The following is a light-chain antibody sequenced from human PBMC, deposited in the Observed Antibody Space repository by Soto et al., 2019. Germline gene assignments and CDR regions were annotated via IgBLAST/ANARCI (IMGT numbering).Light chain of an antibody. V-gene: IGKV3-15*01. CDR3: QQYNNWPWT. CDR1: QSVSSN. Sequence: EIVMTQSPATLSVSPGERATLSCRASQSVSSNLAWYQQKPGQAPRLLIYGASTRATGIPARFSGSGSGTAFTLTISSLQSEDFAVYSCQQYNNWPWTFGQGTKVEIK. J-gene: IGKJ1*01. CDR2: GAS.